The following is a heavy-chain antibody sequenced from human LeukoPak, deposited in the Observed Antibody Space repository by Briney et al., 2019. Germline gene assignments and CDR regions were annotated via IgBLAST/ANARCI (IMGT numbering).Heavy chain of an antibody. J-gene: IGHJ4*02. Sequence: PGGSLRLSCAASGFTFDDYAMHWVRQAPGKGLEWVSGISWNSGSIGYADSVKGRFTISRDNAKNSLYLQMNSLRAEDTALYYCARDHLSATVRSFDYWGQGILVTVSS. CDR3: ARDHLSATVRSFDY. V-gene: IGHV3-9*01. CDR2: ISWNSGSI. CDR1: GFTFDDYA. D-gene: IGHD5-12*01.